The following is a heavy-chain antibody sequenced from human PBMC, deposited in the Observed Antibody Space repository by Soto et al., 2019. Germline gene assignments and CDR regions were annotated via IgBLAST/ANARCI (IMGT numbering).Heavy chain of an antibody. J-gene: IGHJ4*02. Sequence: PVGSLRLSCAASGFTFRNFWMHWVRQAPGKGLVWVSRISPDGITTSYADSVKGRFTISRDNSKNTLYLQMNSLRAEDTAVYYCARRPGQWLVRGFDYWGQGTLVTVSS. V-gene: IGHV3-74*01. CDR1: GFTFRNFW. D-gene: IGHD6-19*01. CDR3: ARRPGQWLVRGFDY. CDR2: ISPDGITT.